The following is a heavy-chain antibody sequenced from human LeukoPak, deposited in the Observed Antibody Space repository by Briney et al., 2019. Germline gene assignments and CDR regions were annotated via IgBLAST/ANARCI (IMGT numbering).Heavy chain of an antibody. J-gene: IGHJ3*02. V-gene: IGHV1-2*02. CDR1: GYTFTGYY. CDR3: ARGRVVGAPPLDFDI. CDR2: INPNSGGT. D-gene: IGHD1-26*01. Sequence: ASVKVSCKASGYTFTGYYMHWVRQAPGQGLEWMGWINPNSGGTNCAQKFQGRVTMTRDTSISTAYMELSRLRSDDTAVYYCARGRVVGAPPLDFDIWGQGTMVTVSS.